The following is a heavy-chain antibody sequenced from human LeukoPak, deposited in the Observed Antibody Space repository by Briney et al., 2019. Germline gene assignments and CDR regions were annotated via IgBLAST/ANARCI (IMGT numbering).Heavy chain of an antibody. J-gene: IGHJ6*02. CDR3: TTLASRSPYYYYGMDV. Sequence: PGGCLRLSCAASGFTFSDAWMTWVRQAPGKGLEWVGRIKSKFDGGTTDYAAPVKGRFIISRDDSRNTLYLQMGSLKTEDTAVYYCTTLASRSPYYYYGMDVWGQGTTVTVSS. CDR1: GFTFSDAW. CDR2: IKSKFDGGTT. V-gene: IGHV3-15*01.